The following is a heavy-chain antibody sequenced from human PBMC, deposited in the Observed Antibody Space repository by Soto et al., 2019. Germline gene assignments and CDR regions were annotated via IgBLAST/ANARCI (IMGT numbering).Heavy chain of an antibody. Sequence: GSLRLSCAASGFTFSSYAMSWVRQAPGKGLEWVSAISGSGGSTYYADSVKGRFTISRDNSKNTLYLQMNSLRAEDTAVYYCAKVLLGPYGGNAYFDYWGQGTLVIVSS. J-gene: IGHJ4*02. CDR2: ISGSGGST. CDR3: AKVLLGPYGGNAYFDY. CDR1: GFTFSSYA. V-gene: IGHV3-23*01. D-gene: IGHD4-17*01.